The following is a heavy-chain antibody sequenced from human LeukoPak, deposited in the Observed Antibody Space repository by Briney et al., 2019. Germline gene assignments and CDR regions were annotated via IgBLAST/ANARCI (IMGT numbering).Heavy chain of an antibody. V-gene: IGHV4-59*01. Sequence: PSETLSLTCTVSGGSISSYYWSWIRLPPGKGLEYIGHIYYTGNTNNNPSLNSRGTISVDTSKNQFSLKLSSVTAADTAVYYCARGRYGSGSYYMDVWGKGTTVTVSS. CDR3: ARGRYGSGSYYMDV. D-gene: IGHD3-10*01. J-gene: IGHJ6*04. CDR2: IYYTGNT. CDR1: GGSISSYY.